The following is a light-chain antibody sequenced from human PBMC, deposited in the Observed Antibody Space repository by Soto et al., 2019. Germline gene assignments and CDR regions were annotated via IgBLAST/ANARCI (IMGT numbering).Light chain of an antibody. CDR3: QHYDNYLWT. J-gene: IGKJ1*01. CDR2: NTS. CDR1: QSLTSW. V-gene: IGKV1-5*03. Sequence: DIQMTQSPSTRSASVGDRVTITCWASQSLTSWLTWYQQKPGKAPKFLIYNTSILESGVPSRFSGSGSGTEFTLTISSLPPDDFATYYCQHYDNYLWTFGQGTKVEIK.